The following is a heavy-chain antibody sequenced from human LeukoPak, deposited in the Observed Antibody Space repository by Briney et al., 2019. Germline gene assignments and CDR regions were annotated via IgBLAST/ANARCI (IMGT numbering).Heavy chain of an antibody. V-gene: IGHV3-33*08. D-gene: IGHD3-22*01. CDR2: IWYDGSNK. Sequence: GGSLRLSCAASGFTFSNAWMSWVRQAPGKGLEWVAVIWYDGSNKYYADSVKGRFTISRDNSKNTLYLQMNSLRAEDTAVYYCARTYDSSGYSDAFDIWGQGTMVTVSS. CDR3: ARTYDSSGYSDAFDI. CDR1: GFTFSNAW. J-gene: IGHJ3*02.